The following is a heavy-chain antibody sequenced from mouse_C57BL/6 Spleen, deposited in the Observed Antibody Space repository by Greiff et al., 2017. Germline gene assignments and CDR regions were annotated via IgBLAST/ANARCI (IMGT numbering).Heavy chain of an antibody. Sequence: EVQLVESGGGLVKPGGSLKLSCAASGFTFSDYGMHWVRQAPEKGLEWVAYISSGSSTIYYADTVKGRFTISRDNAKNTLFLHMTSLRSEDTAMYYCARANWGYFDYWGQGTTLTVSS. CDR2: ISSGSSTI. CDR3: ARANWGYFDY. V-gene: IGHV5-17*01. J-gene: IGHJ2*01. CDR1: GFTFSDYG. D-gene: IGHD4-1*01.